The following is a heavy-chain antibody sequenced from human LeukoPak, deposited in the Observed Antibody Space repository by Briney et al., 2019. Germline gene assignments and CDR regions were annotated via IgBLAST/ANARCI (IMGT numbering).Heavy chain of an antibody. D-gene: IGHD2-15*01. J-gene: IGHJ4*02. V-gene: IGHV3-21*01. CDR1: GFTFSGYS. CDR3: ARAHTPIVVVVATDY. Sequence: KTGGSLRLSCAASGFTFSGYSMNWVRQAPGKGLEWVSSISSSSSYIYYADSVKGRFTISRDNAKNSLYLQMNSLRAEDTAVYYCARAHTPIVVVVATDYWGQGTLVTVSS. CDR2: ISSSSSYI.